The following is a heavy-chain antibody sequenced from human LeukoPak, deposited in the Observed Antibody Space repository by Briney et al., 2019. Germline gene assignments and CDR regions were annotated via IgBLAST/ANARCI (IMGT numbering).Heavy chain of an antibody. Sequence: SETLSLTCTVSGVSISETSYYWGWIRQSPGKGLEWIGSIYFSGNTYYNPSLKSRVTISVDTSKNQFSLKLNSVTAADTAVYYCARVGWDGDYVFDYWGQGTLVTVSS. CDR2: IYFSGNT. D-gene: IGHD4-17*01. V-gene: IGHV4-39*07. CDR3: ARVGWDGDYVFDY. J-gene: IGHJ4*02. CDR1: GVSISETSYY.